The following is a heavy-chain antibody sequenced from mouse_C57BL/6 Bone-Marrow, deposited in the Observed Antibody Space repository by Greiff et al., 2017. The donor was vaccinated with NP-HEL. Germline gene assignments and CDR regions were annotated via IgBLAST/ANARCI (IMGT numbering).Heavy chain of an antibody. V-gene: IGHV14-3*01. CDR3: ALAYYSNYVPFAY. CDR1: GFNIKNTY. CDR2: IDPANGNT. Sequence: VQLQQSVAELVRPGASVKLSCTASGFNIKNTYMHWVKQRPEQGLEWIGRIDPANGNTKYAPKFQGKATITADTSSNTAYLQLSSLTSEDTAIYYCALAYYSNYVPFAYWGQGTLVTVSA. J-gene: IGHJ3*01. D-gene: IGHD2-5*01.